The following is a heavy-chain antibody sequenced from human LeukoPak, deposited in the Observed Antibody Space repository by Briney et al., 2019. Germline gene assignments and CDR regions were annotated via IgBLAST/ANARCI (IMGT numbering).Heavy chain of an antibody. CDR1: GYTFTSYG. Sequence: ASVKVSCKASGYTFTSYGISWVRQAPGQGLEWMGWISAYNGNTNYAQKLQGRVTMTTDTSTSTAYMELRSLRSDDTAVYYCAREMGVGYSCATGYWGQGTLVTVSS. CDR3: AREMGVGYSCATGY. V-gene: IGHV1-18*01. J-gene: IGHJ4*02. D-gene: IGHD5-18*01. CDR2: ISAYNGNT.